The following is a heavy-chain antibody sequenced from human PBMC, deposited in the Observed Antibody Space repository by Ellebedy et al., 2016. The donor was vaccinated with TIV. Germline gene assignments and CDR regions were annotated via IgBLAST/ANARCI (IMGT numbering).Heavy chain of an antibody. CDR1: GFTFSSYS. J-gene: IGHJ4*02. D-gene: IGHD3-16*01. CDR3: ARDPWGAMDPFDY. V-gene: IGHV3-48*02. Sequence: GESLKISCAASGFTFSSYSMNWVRQAPGKGLEWVSYISSSSSTIYYADSVKGRFTISRDNAKNSLYLQMNSLRDEDTAVYYCARDPWGAMDPFDYWGQGTLVTVSS. CDR2: ISSSSSTI.